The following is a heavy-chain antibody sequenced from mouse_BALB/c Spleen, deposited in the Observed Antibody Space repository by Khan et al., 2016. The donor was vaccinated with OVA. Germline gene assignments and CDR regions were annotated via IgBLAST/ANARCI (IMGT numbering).Heavy chain of an antibody. CDR3: ARSRWLLPAMDY. D-gene: IGHD2-3*01. CDR1: GYTFTNYG. Sequence: QIQLVQSGPDLKKPGETVKISCTASGYTFTNYGMNWVRQSLGKGLKWMGWINTNTGEPTYAEEFKGRFAFSLETSDSTAYLQINNLKNEDTATYFCARSRWLLPAMDYWGQGTSVTVSS. J-gene: IGHJ4*01. CDR2: INTNTGEP. V-gene: IGHV9-3*02.